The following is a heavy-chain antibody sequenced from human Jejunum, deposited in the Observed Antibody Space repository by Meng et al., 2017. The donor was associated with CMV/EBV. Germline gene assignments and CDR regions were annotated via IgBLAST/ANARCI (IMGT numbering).Heavy chain of an antibody. J-gene: IGHJ4*02. CDR1: TESC. CDR2: INVNTGGT. D-gene: IGHD2-2*02. Sequence: TESCMHWVRQAPGQGLEWMGFINVNTGGTKSAQKLQGRVTMTRDTSISTAYTDLSRLGTDDTAVYYCVREGYYCTTNNCYKSFDYWGQGTLVTVSS. CDR3: VREGYYCTTNNCYKSFDY. V-gene: IGHV1-2*02.